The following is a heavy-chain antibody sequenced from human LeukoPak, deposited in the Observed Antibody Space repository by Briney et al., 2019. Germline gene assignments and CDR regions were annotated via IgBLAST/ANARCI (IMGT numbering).Heavy chain of an antibody. Sequence: ASVKVSCKASAYSFIDYYIHWVRQAPGQGLAWMGRINPNTGVTDYAQIFKGRVTMTRDTSISTAYMELSRLGSDDTAVYYCARSSPTYYFDSSGYYYGDYWGQGTLVTVSS. V-gene: IGHV1-2*06. CDR1: AYSFIDYY. CDR2: INPNTGVT. D-gene: IGHD3-22*01. CDR3: ARSSPTYYFDSSGYYYGDY. J-gene: IGHJ4*02.